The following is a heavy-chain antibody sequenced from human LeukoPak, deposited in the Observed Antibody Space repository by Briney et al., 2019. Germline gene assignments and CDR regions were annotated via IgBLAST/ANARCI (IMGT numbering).Heavy chain of an antibody. J-gene: IGHJ3*02. CDR2: INTNSGGT. D-gene: IGHD3-22*01. V-gene: IGHV1-2*02. CDR3: ARDDSYSPENAFDI. Sequence: HRASVKVSCKASGYTFTSYYMHWVRQAPGQGLEWMGWINTNSGGTNYAQQFQGRVTMTRDTSISTAYMELSRLKSDDTAVYYCARDDSYSPENAFDIWGQGTMVTVSS. CDR1: GYTFTSYY.